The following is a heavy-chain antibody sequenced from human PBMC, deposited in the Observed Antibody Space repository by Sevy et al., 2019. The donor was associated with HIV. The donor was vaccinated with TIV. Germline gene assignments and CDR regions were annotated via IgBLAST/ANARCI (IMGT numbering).Heavy chain of an antibody. V-gene: IGHV4-59*08. J-gene: IGHJ4*02. CDR3: ARHDSGNTVAGLLFDY. Sequence: SETLSLTCTVSGGSISSYYWSWIRQPPGKGLEWIGYIYYSGSTNYNPSLKSRVTISVDTSKNQFSLKLSSVTAADTAVYYCARHDSGNTVAGLLFDYWGQGTPVTVSS. D-gene: IGHD6-19*01. CDR1: GGSISSYY. CDR2: IYYSGST.